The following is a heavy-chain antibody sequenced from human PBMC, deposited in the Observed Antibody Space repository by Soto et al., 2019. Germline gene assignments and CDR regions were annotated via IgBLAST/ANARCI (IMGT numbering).Heavy chain of an antibody. CDR2: ISGSGGST. Sequence: GGSLRLSCAASGFTFSSYAMSWVRQAPGKGLEWVSAISGSGGSTYYADSVKGRFTISRDNSKNTLYLQMNSLRAEDTAVYYCAKPEPPDYYDSSGYKGLRTYYFDYWGQGTLVTVSS. CDR1: GFTFSSYA. CDR3: AKPEPPDYYDSSGYKGLRTYYFDY. V-gene: IGHV3-23*01. J-gene: IGHJ4*02. D-gene: IGHD3-22*01.